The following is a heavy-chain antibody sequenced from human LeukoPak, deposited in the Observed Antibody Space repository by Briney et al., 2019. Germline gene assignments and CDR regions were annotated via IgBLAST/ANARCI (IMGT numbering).Heavy chain of an antibody. J-gene: IGHJ4*02. CDR1: GFTFSNYD. Sequence: GGSLRLSCAASGFTFSNYDMHWVRQAPGKGLEWVAVISYDGNNKDFADSVKGRFTISRDNSKNTLYLQMNSLRAEDTAVYYCARGNNVLMVTGCFDHGGQGTLVTVSS. CDR3: ARGNNVLMVTGCFDH. CDR2: ISYDGNNK. D-gene: IGHD2-21*02. V-gene: IGHV3-30-3*01.